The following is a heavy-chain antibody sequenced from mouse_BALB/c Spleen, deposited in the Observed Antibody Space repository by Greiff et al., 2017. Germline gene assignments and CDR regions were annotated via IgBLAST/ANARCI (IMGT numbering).Heavy chain of an antibody. V-gene: IGHV3-6*02. D-gene: IGHD4-1*01. CDR1: GYSITSGYY. Sequence: EVKLQESGPGLVKPSQSLSLTCSVTGYSITSGYYWNWIRQFPGNKLEWTGYISYDGSNNYNPSLKNRISITRDTPKNQFFLKLNSVTTEDTATYYGARDADWVYAMDYWGQGTSVTVSS. J-gene: IGHJ4*01. CDR2: ISYDGSN. CDR3: ARDADWVYAMDY.